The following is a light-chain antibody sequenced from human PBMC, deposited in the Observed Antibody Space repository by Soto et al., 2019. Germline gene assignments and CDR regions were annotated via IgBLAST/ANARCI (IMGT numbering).Light chain of an antibody. CDR2: SNN. J-gene: IGLJ2*01. V-gene: IGLV1-44*01. CDR3: AAWDDSLNGPV. Sequence: QSVLTQPPSASGTPGQRVTISCSGSSSNIGDNSVNWYQQLPGTAPKLLVHSNNKRPSGVPDQFSGSKSGTSASLAISGRQSEDEADYYCAAWDDSLNGPVFGGGTKLTVL. CDR1: SSNIGDNS.